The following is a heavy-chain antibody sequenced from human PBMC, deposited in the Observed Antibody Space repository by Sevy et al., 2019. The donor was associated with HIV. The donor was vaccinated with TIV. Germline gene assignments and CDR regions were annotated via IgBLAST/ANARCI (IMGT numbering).Heavy chain of an antibody. Sequence: GGSLRLSCAVSKLTLSDYGMHWVRQAPGKGLEWVAVISFDGYNKNYVDSVKGRFTISRDISKNTVYLEMNSLRREDTAVYYCAKELQRGYDFWSGPNFDYWGQGILVTVSS. V-gene: IGHV3-30*18. CDR1: KLTLSDYG. CDR3: AKELQRGYDFWSGPNFDY. CDR2: ISFDGYNK. J-gene: IGHJ4*02. D-gene: IGHD3-3*01.